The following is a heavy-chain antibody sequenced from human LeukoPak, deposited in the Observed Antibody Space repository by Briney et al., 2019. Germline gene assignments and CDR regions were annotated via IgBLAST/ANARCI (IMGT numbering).Heavy chain of an antibody. CDR1: GYTFTSYD. CDR2: MNPNSGNT. Sequence: ASVKVSCKASGYTFTSYDINWVRQATGQGLEWMGWMNPNSGNTGYAQKFQGRVTMTRDTSISTVYMELSRLISDDTAVYYCARDGRRAFDIWGQGTMVTVSS. J-gene: IGHJ3*02. CDR3: ARDGRRAFDI. V-gene: IGHV1-8*01. D-gene: IGHD1-1*01.